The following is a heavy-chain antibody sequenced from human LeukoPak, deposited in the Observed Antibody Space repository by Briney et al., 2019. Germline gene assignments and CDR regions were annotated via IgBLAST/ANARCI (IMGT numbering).Heavy chain of an antibody. Sequence: SETLSLTCTVSGGSISSYYWNWIRHPPGKGLEWIGYIYYSGSTNHSPSLKSRVTISVDTSKNQFSLKLSSVTAADTAVYYCARGGWYPESFQHWGQGALVTVSS. CDR1: GGSISSYY. CDR2: IYYSGST. D-gene: IGHD6-19*01. CDR3: ARGGWYPESFQH. J-gene: IGHJ1*01. V-gene: IGHV4-59*01.